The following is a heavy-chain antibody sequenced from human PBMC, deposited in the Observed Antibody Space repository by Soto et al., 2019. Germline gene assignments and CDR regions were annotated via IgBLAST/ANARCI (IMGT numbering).Heavy chain of an antibody. J-gene: IGHJ4*02. V-gene: IGHV4-59*01. D-gene: IGHD6-13*01. CDR2: IYASGSP. CDR1: GGSISVYY. CDR3: ARYRREAVAGYTLDN. Sequence: PSETLSLTCTISGGSISVYYWSWVRQPPGHELEWIGYIYASGSPYYNPSLRSRVTISADTSKNQISLKLTSPTAADTAVYYCARYRREAVAGYTLDNWGQGILVTV.